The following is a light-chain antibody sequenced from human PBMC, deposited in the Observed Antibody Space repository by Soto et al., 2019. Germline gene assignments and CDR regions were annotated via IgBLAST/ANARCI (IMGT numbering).Light chain of an antibody. CDR1: SSNIGSNT. J-gene: IGLJ3*02. V-gene: IGLV1-44*01. CDR2: SND. CDR3: AAWDDSLNGWV. Sequence: QSALTQAPSASGTPGQRVTISYSGSSSNIGSNTVSWYQQVPGTAPKLLIYSNDQRPSGVPDRFSGSKSGTSASLAIGGLQSEDEADYYCAAWDDSLNGWVFGGGTKLTVL.